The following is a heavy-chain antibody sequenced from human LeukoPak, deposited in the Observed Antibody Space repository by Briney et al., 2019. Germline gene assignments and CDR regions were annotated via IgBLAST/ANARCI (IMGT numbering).Heavy chain of an antibody. Sequence: GGSLRLSCAAPGFILSSYGMHWVRQAPGKGLEWVAFIQYDGSNKYYADSVKGRLTISRDNSKNTLYLQMNSLRVEDTAVYYCARERRGIAAAGDFDYWGQGTLVTVSS. J-gene: IGHJ4*02. CDR2: IQYDGSNK. CDR1: GFILSSYG. D-gene: IGHD6-13*01. V-gene: IGHV3-30*02. CDR3: ARERRGIAAAGDFDY.